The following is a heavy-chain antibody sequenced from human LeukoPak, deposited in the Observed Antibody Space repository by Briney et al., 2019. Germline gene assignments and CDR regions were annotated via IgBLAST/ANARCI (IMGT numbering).Heavy chain of an antibody. CDR1: GYTFRNYA. J-gene: IGHJ5*02. CDR3: ARDCSGGTCSSFWFDP. Sequence: ASVKVSCKASGYTFRNYAITWVRQAPGQGLEWMGWITAYNGNTNYAQKFQGRVTMTTDTSTTTAYMELRNLKSDDTAEYYCARDCSGGTCSSFWFDPWGQGTLVTVSS. V-gene: IGHV1-18*01. D-gene: IGHD2-15*01. CDR2: ITAYNGNT.